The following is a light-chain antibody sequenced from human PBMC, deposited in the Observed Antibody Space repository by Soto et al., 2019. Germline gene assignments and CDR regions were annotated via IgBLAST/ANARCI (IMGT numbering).Light chain of an antibody. CDR3: QQYYEGPIT. J-gene: IGKJ5*01. Sequence: SSQNTSSDLGWYQQKPGQAPRLLIYGASNRDTGIPSRFSGSGSGTEFTLTICSLQSEDFAVYYGQQYYEGPITFGEGTR. V-gene: IGKV3-15*01. CDR1: QNTSSD. CDR2: GAS.